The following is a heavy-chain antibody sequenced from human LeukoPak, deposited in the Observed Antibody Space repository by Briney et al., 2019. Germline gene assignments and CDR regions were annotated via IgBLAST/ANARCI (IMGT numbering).Heavy chain of an antibody. CDR3: ASLSTQHIAA. CDR1: GFTFSSYG. V-gene: IGHV3-30*02. Sequence: GGSLRLSCAASGFTFSSYGMHWVRQAPGKGLEWVAFIRYDGSNKYYADSVKGRFTISRGNAKNSLYLQMNSLRAEDTAAYYCASLSTQHIAAWGQGTLVTVSS. CDR2: IRYDGSNK. D-gene: IGHD6-6*01. J-gene: IGHJ4*02.